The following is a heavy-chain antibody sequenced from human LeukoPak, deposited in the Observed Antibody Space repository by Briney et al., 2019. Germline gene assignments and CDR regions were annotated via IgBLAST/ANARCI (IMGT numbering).Heavy chain of an antibody. Sequence: AGSLRLSCAASGFTLSSYAMSWVSQAPGKGLEWVSAISGSGGSTYYADSVKGRFTISRDNSKNTLYLQMNSLRAEDTAVYYCAKLVGKYPDYWGQGTLVTVSS. D-gene: IGHD1-14*01. V-gene: IGHV3-23*01. CDR3: AKLVGKYPDY. CDR2: ISGSGGST. J-gene: IGHJ4*02. CDR1: GFTLSSYA.